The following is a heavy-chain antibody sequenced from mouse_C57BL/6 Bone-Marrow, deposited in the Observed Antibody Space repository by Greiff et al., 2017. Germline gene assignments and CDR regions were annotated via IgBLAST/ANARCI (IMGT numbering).Heavy chain of an antibody. CDR3: ARDGCSNYGCYAMDY. CDR2: SRNKANDYTT. D-gene: IGHD2-5*01. J-gene: IGHJ4*01. V-gene: IGHV7-1*01. Sequence: EVQVVESGGGLVQSGRSLRLSCATSGFTFSDFYMEWVRQAPGKGLEWIAASRNKANDYTTEYSASVKGRFIVSRDTSQSILYLQMKALRAEDTAIYYCARDGCSNYGCYAMDYWGQGTSVTVSS. CDR1: GFTFSDFY.